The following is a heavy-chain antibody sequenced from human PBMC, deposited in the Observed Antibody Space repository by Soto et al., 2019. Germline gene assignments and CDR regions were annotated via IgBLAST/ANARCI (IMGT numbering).Heavy chain of an antibody. CDR1: GGSFRNYC. V-gene: IGHV1-69*13. CDR3: GRYCSGGSCHTLDYYGMDV. Sequence: PVKVSCKASGGSFRNYCIGWVLQAPGQGLEWMGGIIPVFGTTNYAQKFQGRVTITADESTSTAYIEVSSLRSEDTAMFYCGRYCSGGSCHTLDYYGMDVWGQGTTVTVSS. CDR2: IIPVFGTT. J-gene: IGHJ6*02. D-gene: IGHD2-15*01.